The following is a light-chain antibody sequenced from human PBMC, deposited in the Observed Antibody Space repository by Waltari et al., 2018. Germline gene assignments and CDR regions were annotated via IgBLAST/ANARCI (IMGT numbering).Light chain of an antibody. V-gene: IGKV4-1*01. CDR2: WES. Sequence: DIVMTQSPDSLAVSLGERATINCKSSQCVLYCSNNKNYLAWVQQKPGKPPKLLIYWESTRESGVTDRFSGSGSETDFTLTISSLQAEDVAVYYCQQYYSKPLTFGGGTKVEIK. CDR3: QQYYSKPLT. CDR1: QCVLYCSNNKNY. J-gene: IGKJ4*01.